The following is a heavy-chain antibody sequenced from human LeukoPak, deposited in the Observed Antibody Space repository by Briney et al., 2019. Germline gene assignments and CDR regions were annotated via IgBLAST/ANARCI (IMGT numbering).Heavy chain of an antibody. J-gene: IGHJ4*02. CDR1: GFTFSSYE. V-gene: IGHV3-48*03. Sequence: GGSLRLSCAASGFTFSSYEMNWVRQAPGKGLEWVSYTTSSGRTIYYADSVKGRFTISRDNAKNSLYLQMNGLRAEDTAVYYCARVPYYGSGYYFDYWGQGILVTVSS. CDR3: ARVPYYGSGYYFDY. D-gene: IGHD3-10*01. CDR2: TTSSGRTI.